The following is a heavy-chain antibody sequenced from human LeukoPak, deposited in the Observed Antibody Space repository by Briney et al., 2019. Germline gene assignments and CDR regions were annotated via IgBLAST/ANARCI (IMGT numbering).Heavy chain of an antibody. CDR1: GYTFTCYY. J-gene: IGHJ5*02. Sequence: ASVKVSCKASGYTFTCYYIHWVRQARGQGLEWMGWINPNSGGTNYAQKFQGRVTMPRDTSISTAYMELSRLRSDDTAVYYCAKTDSGRDWFDPWGQGTLVTVSS. CDR2: INPNSGGT. V-gene: IGHV1-2*02. CDR3: AKTDSGRDWFDP. D-gene: IGHD3-10*01.